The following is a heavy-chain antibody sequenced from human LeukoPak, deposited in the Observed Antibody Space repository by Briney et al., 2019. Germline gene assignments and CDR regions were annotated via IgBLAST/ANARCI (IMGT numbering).Heavy chain of an antibody. CDR3: ARGLPKVPYTWFDP. CDR2: IYHSGST. J-gene: IGHJ5*02. Sequence: SETLSLTCAVSGGSISSSNWWSWVRPPPGKGLEWIGEIYHSGSTNYNPSLKSRVTISVDKSKNQFSLKLSSVTAADTAVYYCARGLPKVPYTWFDPWGQGTLVTVSS. CDR1: GGSISSSNW. D-gene: IGHD1-1*01. V-gene: IGHV4-4*02.